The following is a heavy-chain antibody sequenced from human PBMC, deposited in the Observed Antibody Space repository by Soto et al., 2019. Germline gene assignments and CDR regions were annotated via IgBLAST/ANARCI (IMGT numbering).Heavy chain of an antibody. V-gene: IGHV4-31*03. J-gene: IGHJ4*02. CDR2: ISNSGST. Sequence: KPSETLSLTCTVSGGSITSDGYYWSWIRQHPGKGLEWIGYISNSGSTYYNPSLKSRVTISLDTSKNQFSLKLSSVTAADTAIYYCATLYGSENCFDFWGQGTLVTVSS. D-gene: IGHD3-10*01. CDR3: ATLYGSENCFDF. CDR1: GGSITSDGYY.